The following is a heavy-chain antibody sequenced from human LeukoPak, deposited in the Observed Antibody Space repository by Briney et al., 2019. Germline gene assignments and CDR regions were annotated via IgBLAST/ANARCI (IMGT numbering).Heavy chain of an antibody. V-gene: IGHV4-4*02. Sequence: SETLSLTCAVSGGSISSSNWWSWVRQPPGKGLEWIGEIYHSGSTNYNPSLKSRVTISVDTSKNQFSLKLSSVTAADTAVYYCARHGRITMVRALDYWGQGTLVTVSS. CDR3: ARHGRITMVRALDY. D-gene: IGHD3-10*01. CDR2: IYHSGST. J-gene: IGHJ4*02. CDR1: GGSISSSNW.